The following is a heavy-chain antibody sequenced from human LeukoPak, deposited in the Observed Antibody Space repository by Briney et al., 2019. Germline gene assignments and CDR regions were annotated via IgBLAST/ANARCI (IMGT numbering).Heavy chain of an antibody. CDR3: AKEASRGYSFAYTPIEKPYYFDY. Sequence: GGSLRLSCAASGFTFSNYWMHWVRQAPGKGLVWVSRINSDGINASYADSVKGRFTISRDNAKNTLNLQMNSLRAEDTAVYYCAKEASRGYSFAYTPIEKPYYFDYWGQGTLVTVSS. V-gene: IGHV3-74*01. CDR2: INSDGINA. CDR1: GFTFSNYW. J-gene: IGHJ4*02. D-gene: IGHD5-18*01.